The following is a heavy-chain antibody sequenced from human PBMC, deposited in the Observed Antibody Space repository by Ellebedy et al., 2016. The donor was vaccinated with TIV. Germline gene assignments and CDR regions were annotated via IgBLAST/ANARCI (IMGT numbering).Heavy chain of an antibody. CDR1: GFTFSSYA. V-gene: IGHV3-23*01. Sequence: GESLKISXAASGFTFSSYAMSWVRQAPGKGLEWVSAISGGATNTYYADSVKGRFTISRDNSKNTLYLQMDSLRAEDTAVYYCAKDTNYASLWSGGVDVWGRGTTVTVSS. D-gene: IGHD3-10*02. CDR2: ISGGATNT. CDR3: AKDTNYASLWSGGVDV. J-gene: IGHJ6*02.